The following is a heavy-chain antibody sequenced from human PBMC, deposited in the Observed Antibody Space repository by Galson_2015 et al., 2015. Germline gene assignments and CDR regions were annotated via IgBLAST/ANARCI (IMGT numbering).Heavy chain of an antibody. CDR2: IGTAGAT. J-gene: IGHJ3*02. D-gene: IGHD6-6*01. CDR1: GCTFSSYR. CDR3: ARSTSIAARLGAFDI. Sequence: LRVSCAASGCTFSSYRMHWVRQAGCKGREWVAAIGTAGATYYPGCVKGRFTISRENANNSLYLQMNSLRAGDTAVYYCARSTSIAARLGAFDIWGQGTMVTVSS. V-gene: IGHV3-13*01.